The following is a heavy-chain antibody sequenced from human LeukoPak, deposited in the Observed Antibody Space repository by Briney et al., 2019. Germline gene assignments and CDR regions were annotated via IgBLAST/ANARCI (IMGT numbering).Heavy chain of an antibody. CDR2: ISGSGGST. D-gene: IGHD6-19*01. CDR1: GFTFTSYA. J-gene: IGHJ3*02. Sequence: GGSLRLSFAASGFTFTSYAMGWVRRAPGKGWEWVPAISGSGGSTYYADSVKGRFTISRDNSKNTLYLQMNSLRAEDTAVYYCAKDPTAVAGIAFDIWGQGTMVTVSS. V-gene: IGHV3-23*01. CDR3: AKDPTAVAGIAFDI.